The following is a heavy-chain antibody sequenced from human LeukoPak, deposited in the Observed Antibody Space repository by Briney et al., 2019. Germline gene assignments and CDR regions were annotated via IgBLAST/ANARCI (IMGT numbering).Heavy chain of an antibody. V-gene: IGHV3-30-3*01. D-gene: IGHD3-22*01. CDR1: GFTFSSYA. CDR2: ISYDGSNK. Sequence: GGSLRLSCAASGFTFSSYAMHWVRQAPGKGLEWVAVISYDGSNKYYADSVKGRFTISRDNSKNTLYLQMNSLRAEDTAVYYCARDEYYYDSSGLIDYWGQGTLVTVSS. J-gene: IGHJ4*02. CDR3: ARDEYYYDSSGLIDY.